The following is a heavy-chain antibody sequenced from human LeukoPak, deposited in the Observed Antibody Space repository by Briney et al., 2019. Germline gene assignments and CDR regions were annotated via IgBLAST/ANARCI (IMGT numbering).Heavy chain of an antibody. J-gene: IGHJ5*02. CDR2: IKEDGSEK. CDR3: ASYRIGYCSGDTCYADWFDP. V-gene: IGHV3-7*01. D-gene: IGHD2-15*01. CDR1: GFAFSSNW. Sequence: PGGSLRLSCAASGFAFSSNWMSWVRQAPGEGLEWVANIKEDGSEKYYVDSVKGRFTISRDNAKNSLYLQMNNLGAEDTAVYYCASYRIGYCSGDTCYADWFDPWGQGTLVTVSS.